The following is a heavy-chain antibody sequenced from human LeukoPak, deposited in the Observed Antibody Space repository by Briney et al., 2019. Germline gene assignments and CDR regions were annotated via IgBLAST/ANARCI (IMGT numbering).Heavy chain of an antibody. CDR2: INPDGSAE. V-gene: IGHV3-7*01. CDR3: ARLFGGVTTFDY. Sequence: PGGSLRLSCAASGFSISNYWMSWDRQGPGNGLELVASINPDGSAERYVDSVKGRFTISRDNAKNSMYLQMNSLSAEDTALFYCARLFGGVTTFDYWGQGTLVTVSS. D-gene: IGHD4-17*01. J-gene: IGHJ4*02. CDR1: GFSISNYW.